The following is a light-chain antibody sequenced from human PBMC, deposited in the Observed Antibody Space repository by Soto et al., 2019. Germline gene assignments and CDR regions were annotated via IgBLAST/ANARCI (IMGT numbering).Light chain of an antibody. Sequence: DIQRTQSPFTLSASVGAGATITDRASPSISGWLAWYQQKPGKAPKLLIYKASSLECGVQSRFSGSGSGTEFTLTISSLQPEDFATDYCQQYNRYWTFGQGTKVDIK. J-gene: IGKJ1*01. CDR2: KAS. CDR1: PSISGW. CDR3: QQYNRYWT. V-gene: IGKV1-5*03.